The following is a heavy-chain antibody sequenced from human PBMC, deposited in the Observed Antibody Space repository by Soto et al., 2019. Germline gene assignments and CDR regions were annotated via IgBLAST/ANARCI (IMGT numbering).Heavy chain of an antibody. D-gene: IGHD2-15*01. CDR2: IYYSGST. V-gene: IGHV4-59*08. J-gene: IGHJ4*02. CDR3: ARHSGGYLDY. CDR1: GGSISSYY. Sequence: PSETLSLTCTVSGGSISSYYWSWIRQPPGKGLEWIGYIYYSGSTNYNPSLKSRVTISVDTSKNQFSLKLSSVTAADTAVYYCARHSGGYLDYWGQGTLVTVSS.